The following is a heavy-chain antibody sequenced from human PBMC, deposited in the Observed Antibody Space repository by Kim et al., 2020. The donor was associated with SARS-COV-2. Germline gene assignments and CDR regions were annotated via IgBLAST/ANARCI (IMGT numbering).Heavy chain of an antibody. D-gene: IGHD3-16*01. Sequence: GGSLRLSCAASGFTFSSYAMSWVRQAPGKGLEWVSVIYSGGSSTYYADSVKGRFTISRDNSKNTLYLQMNSLRAEDTAVYYCAKGMRGFDYWGQGTLVTVSS. CDR1: GFTFSSYA. J-gene: IGHJ4*02. CDR2: IYSGGSST. V-gene: IGHV3-23*03. CDR3: AKGMRGFDY.